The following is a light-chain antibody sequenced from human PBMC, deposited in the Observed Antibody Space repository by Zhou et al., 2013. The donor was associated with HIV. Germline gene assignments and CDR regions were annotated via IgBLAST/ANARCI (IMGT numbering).Light chain of an antibody. V-gene: IGKV3-11*01. J-gene: IGKJ2*04. Sequence: EIVLTQSPATLSLSPGERATLSCRASYDVSTHMTWYQHKPGQAPRLLIYAASSRATGIPDRFSGSGSGTDFTLTISSLEPEDFAVYYCQQCSNWPSCSFGQGTKLEIK. CDR3: QQCSNWPSCS. CDR1: YDVSTH. CDR2: AAS.